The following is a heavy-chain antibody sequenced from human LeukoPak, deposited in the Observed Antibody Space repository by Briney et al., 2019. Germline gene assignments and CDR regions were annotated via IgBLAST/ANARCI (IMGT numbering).Heavy chain of an antibody. D-gene: IGHD3-10*01. Sequence: SVKVSCKASGGTFSSYAISWVRQAPGQGLEWMGRIIPILGIANYAQKFQGRVAITADKSTSTAYMELSSLRSEDTAVYYCARDWDTYYYGSGSYYNGIDYWGQGALVTVSS. CDR2: IIPILGIA. J-gene: IGHJ4*02. V-gene: IGHV1-69*04. CDR1: GGTFSSYA. CDR3: ARDWDTYYYGSGSYYNGIDY.